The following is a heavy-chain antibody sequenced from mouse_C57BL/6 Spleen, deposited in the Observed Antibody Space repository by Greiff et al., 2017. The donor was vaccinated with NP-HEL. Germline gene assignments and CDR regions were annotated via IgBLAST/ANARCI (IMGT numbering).Heavy chain of an antibody. Sequence: VKLKQSGAELVKPGASVKLSCKASGYTFTEYTIHWVKQRSGQGLEWIGWFYPGSGSIKYNEKFKDKATLTADKSSSTVYMELSRLTSEDSAVYFCARHEDGNWETYYFDYWGQGTTLTVSS. D-gene: IGHD4-1*01. CDR2: FYPGSGSI. CDR1: GYTFTEYT. J-gene: IGHJ2*01. CDR3: ARHEDGNWETYYFDY. V-gene: IGHV1-62-2*01.